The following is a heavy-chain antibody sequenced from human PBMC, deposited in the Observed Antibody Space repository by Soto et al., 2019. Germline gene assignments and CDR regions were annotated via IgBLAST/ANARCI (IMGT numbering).Heavy chain of an antibody. CDR1: GGSISSGGYS. CDR2: MYHSGTT. J-gene: IGHJ4*02. Sequence: SETLSLTCAVSGGSISSGGYSWSWIRQPPGKGLEWIGYMYHSGTTMYNPSLKSRLTISVDRSKNQVSLNLTSVTAADTAVYFCARLGGYYQALDHWSQGTLVTVSS. D-gene: IGHD3-3*01. CDR3: ARLGGYYQALDH. V-gene: IGHV4-30-2*01.